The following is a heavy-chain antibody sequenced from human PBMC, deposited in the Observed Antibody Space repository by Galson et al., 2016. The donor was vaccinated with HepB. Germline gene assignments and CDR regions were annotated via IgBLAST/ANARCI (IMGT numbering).Heavy chain of an antibody. D-gene: IGHD3-10*01. J-gene: IGHJ4*01. CDR2: ISGSGGDT. V-gene: IGHV3-23*01. Sequence: SLRLSCAASGFLLRSYAMNWVRQAPGKGLEWVSAISGSGGDTYYTDSVKGRFTISRDIAKSMLFLQMSSLSAEDTATYYCAKGLGSGSYYGFDYWVHGTLVTVSS. CDR3: AKGLGSGSYYGFDY. CDR1: GFLLRSYA.